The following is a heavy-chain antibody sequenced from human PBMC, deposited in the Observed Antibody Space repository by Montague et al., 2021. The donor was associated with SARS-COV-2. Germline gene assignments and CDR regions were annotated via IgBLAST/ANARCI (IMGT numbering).Heavy chain of an antibody. CDR2: IYDSGXT. V-gene: IGHV4-39*07. Sequence: SETLSLTCTVSGGSISSSNYYWDWIRQPPGKGLKWIGSIYDSGXTXYXXXXKXRVTISVDTSKNQFSLKLSSVTAADTAVYYCARLAVGYCTNGVCYTAFDYWGQGTLVTVSS. CDR1: GGSISSSNYY. CDR3: ARLAVGYCTNGVCYTAFDY. J-gene: IGHJ4*02. D-gene: IGHD2-8*01.